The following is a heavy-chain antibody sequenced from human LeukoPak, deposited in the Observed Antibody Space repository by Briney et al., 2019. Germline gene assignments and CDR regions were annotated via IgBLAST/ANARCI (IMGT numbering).Heavy chain of an antibody. D-gene: IGHD6-13*01. J-gene: IGHJ4*02. CDR2: IKSKTGGGTT. V-gene: IGHV3-15*01. CDR1: GFTFSSYA. CDR3: TTDLRIAAPGTVY. Sequence: GGSLRLSCAASGFTFSSYAMSWVRQAPGKGLEWVGHIKSKTGGGTTDYAAPVKGRFTISRDDSKNTLYLQMNSLKTEDTAVYYCTTDLRIAAPGTVYWGQGTLVTVSS.